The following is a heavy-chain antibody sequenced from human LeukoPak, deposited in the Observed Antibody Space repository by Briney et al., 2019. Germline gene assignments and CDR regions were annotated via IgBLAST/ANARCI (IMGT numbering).Heavy chain of an antibody. J-gene: IGHJ6*04. CDR1: GFTFSDYY. V-gene: IGHV3-11*06. CDR3: AREHDWFSYYYGMDV. Sequence: PGGSLRLSCAASGFTFSDYYMSWIRQAPGKGLEGVSYISSSSSYTNYADSVKGRFTISRDNAKNSLYLQMNSLRAEDTAVYYCAREHDWFSYYYGMDVWGKGTTVTVSS. CDR2: ISSSSSYT. D-gene: IGHD3-9*01.